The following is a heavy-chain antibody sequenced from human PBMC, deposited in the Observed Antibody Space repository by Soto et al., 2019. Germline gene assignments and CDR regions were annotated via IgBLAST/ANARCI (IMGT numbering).Heavy chain of an antibody. CDR1: GGSFSGYY. Sequence: SETLSLTCAVYGGSFSGYYWSWLRQPPGKGLEWIGKINHSGSTNYNPSLKSRVTISVDTSKNQFSLKLSSVTAADTAVYYCARDYGGNVFDYWGQGTLVTVSS. CDR3: ARDYGGNVFDY. V-gene: IGHV4-34*01. J-gene: IGHJ4*02. CDR2: INHSGST. D-gene: IGHD4-17*01.